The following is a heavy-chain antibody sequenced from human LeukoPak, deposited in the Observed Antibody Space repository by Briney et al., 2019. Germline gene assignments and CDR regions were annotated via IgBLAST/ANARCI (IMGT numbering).Heavy chain of an antibody. CDR1: GASISGHY. CDR2: TSGSI. CDR3: ARVLAIFGLDTTDFYMDV. D-gene: IGHD3/OR15-3a*01. Sequence: SETLSLTCAVSGASISGHYWSWIRQPPGKGLEWIGYTSGSISDNPSLKSRVAVSVDPSQNQVSLSLTSVTAADTAVYYCARVLAIFGLDTTDFYMDVWGKGTTVTVSS. V-gene: IGHV4-59*11. J-gene: IGHJ6*03.